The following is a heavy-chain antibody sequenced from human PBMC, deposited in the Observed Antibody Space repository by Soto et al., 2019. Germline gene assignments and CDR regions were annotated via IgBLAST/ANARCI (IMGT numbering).Heavy chain of an antibody. CDR2: IYYSGST. D-gene: IGHD6-13*01. Sequence: QVQLQESGPGLVKPSQTLSLTCTVSGGSISSGGYYCSWIRQHPGKGLEWIGYIYYSGSTYYNPYLRGRFTISVDTSKNQFSLKLSSVTAAATAVYYCARDAHSSSGPGWFDPWGQGTLVTVSS. V-gene: IGHV4-31*03. CDR3: ARDAHSSSGPGWFDP. J-gene: IGHJ5*02. CDR1: GGSISSGGYY.